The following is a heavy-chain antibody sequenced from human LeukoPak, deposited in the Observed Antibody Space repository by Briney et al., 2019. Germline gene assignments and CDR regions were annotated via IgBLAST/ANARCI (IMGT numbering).Heavy chain of an antibody. CDR3: ARETVTTGAFDY. D-gene: IGHD4-17*01. CDR1: GGSFSGYY. J-gene: IGHJ4*02. V-gene: IGHV4-31*11. Sequence: KASETLSLTCAVYGGSFSGYYWSWIRQHPGRGLEWIGYIYYSGSTYYNPSLKSRVTISLDTSKNEFSLKLSSVTAADTAVYYCARETVTTGAFDYWGQGTLVTVSS. CDR2: IYYSGST.